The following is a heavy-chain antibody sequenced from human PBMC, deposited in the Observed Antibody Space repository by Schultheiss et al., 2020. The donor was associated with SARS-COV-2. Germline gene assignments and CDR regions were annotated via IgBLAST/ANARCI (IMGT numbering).Heavy chain of an antibody. V-gene: IGHV3-23*01. CDR2: IGTGGDT. D-gene: IGHD3-9*01. CDR3: ARDEGIRYFDWYFDY. J-gene: IGHJ4*02. Sequence: GGSLRLSCAASGFTFSSYAMSWVRQAPGKGLEWVSAIGTGGDTYYADSVKGRFIISRDNAKNTLYLQMNSLRAEDTAVYYCARDEGIRYFDWYFDYWGQGTLVTVSS. CDR1: GFTFSSYA.